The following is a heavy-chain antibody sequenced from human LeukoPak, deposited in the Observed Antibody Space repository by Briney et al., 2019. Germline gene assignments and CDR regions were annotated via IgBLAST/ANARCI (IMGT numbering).Heavy chain of an antibody. J-gene: IGHJ5*02. V-gene: IGHV3-7*01. Sequence: GGSLRLSCAASGLTVSSNHMSWVRQAPGKGPEWVASINRDGSDQQYVDSVKGRFTISRDNAENSVHLQMNSLRVDDTAVYYCTRSEAWGRGTLVTVSS. CDR2: INRDGSDQ. CDR1: GLTVSSNH. CDR3: TRSEA.